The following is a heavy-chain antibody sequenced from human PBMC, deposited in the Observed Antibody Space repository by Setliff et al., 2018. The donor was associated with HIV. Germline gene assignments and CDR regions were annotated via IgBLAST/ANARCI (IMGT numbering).Heavy chain of an antibody. J-gene: IGHJ5*02. CDR1: GGSASNSRYY. CDR3: ASRVYYYDSNNFLREEGFDP. Sequence: PSETLSLTCTVSGGSASNSRYYWAWIRQPPGKGLEYIGSIHYNEKTYYNPSLKSRVTISIDTSKNQFSLNLTSVTAADTADYYCASRVYYYDSNNFLREEGFDPWGQGTLVTVSS. CDR2: IHYNEKT. D-gene: IGHD3-22*01. V-gene: IGHV4-39*01.